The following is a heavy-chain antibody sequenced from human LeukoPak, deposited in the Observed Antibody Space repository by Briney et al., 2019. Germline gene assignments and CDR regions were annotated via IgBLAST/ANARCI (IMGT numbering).Heavy chain of an antibody. CDR3: AIERSSWNYYYYYYMDV. CDR2: MNPNSGNT. J-gene: IGHJ6*03. V-gene: IGHV1-8*01. D-gene: IGHD6-13*01. CDR1: GYTFTSYD. Sequence: ASVKVSCKASGYTFTSYDINWMRQATGQGLEWMGWMNPNSGNTGYAQKFQGRVTMTRNTSISTAYMELSSLRSEDTAVYYCAIERSSWNYYYYYYMDVWGKGTTVTVSS.